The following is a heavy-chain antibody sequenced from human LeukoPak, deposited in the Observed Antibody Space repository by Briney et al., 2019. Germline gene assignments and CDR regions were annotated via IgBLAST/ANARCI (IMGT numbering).Heavy chain of an antibody. CDR1: GGSISSYY. Sequence: SETLSLTCTVSGGSISSYYWSWIRQPAGKGLEWIGSIYYSGSTYYNPSLKSRVTISVDTSKNQFSLKLSSVTAADTAVYYCARQSYDYGSGSHLDYWGQGTLVTVSS. D-gene: IGHD3-10*01. V-gene: IGHV4-59*05. J-gene: IGHJ4*02. CDR3: ARQSYDYGSGSHLDY. CDR2: IYYSGST.